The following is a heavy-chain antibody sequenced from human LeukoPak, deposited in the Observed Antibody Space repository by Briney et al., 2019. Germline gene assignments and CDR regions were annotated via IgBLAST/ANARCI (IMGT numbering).Heavy chain of an antibody. CDR3: ARVRSGYSHENYFDY. Sequence: GGSLRLSCAASGFTFSNYEMNWVRQAPGKGLEWVSYISGSGSTIYYADSVKGRFTISRDNAKDTLYLQMNSLRAEDTAVYYCARVRSGYSHENYFDYWGQGTLVTVSS. J-gene: IGHJ4*02. D-gene: IGHD5-18*01. CDR2: ISGSGSTI. CDR1: GFTFSNYE. V-gene: IGHV3-48*03.